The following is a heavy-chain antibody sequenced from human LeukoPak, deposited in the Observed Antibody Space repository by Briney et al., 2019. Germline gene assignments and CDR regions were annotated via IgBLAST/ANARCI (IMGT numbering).Heavy chain of an antibody. D-gene: IGHD2-15*01. CDR1: GGTFSTNA. V-gene: IGHV1-69*13. Sequence: GASVKVSCKASGGTFSTNAISWVRQAPGQGLEWMATIIPIFGAPNYAPKFQGRVSITADESTSTACMVLSSLRAEDTAVYYCAREASSTWYAMFDFWGQGTLVTVSS. CDR2: IIPIFGAP. CDR3: AREASSTWYAMFDF. J-gene: IGHJ4*02.